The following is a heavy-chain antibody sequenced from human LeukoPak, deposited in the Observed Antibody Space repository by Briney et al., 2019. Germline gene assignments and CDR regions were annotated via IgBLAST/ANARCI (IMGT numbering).Heavy chain of an antibody. J-gene: IGHJ4*02. V-gene: IGHV3-74*01. D-gene: IGHD3-9*01. CDR3: ARDLEIDWFLGLWDY. CDR2: INSDGSRT. CDR1: GFTFSSYW. Sequence: GGSLRLSCAASGFTFSSYWMLWVRQSPGKGLVWVSRINSDGSRTNYADSVKGRFTISRDNAKNSLYLQMNSLRAEDTAVYYCARDLEIDWFLGLWDYWGQGTLVTVSS.